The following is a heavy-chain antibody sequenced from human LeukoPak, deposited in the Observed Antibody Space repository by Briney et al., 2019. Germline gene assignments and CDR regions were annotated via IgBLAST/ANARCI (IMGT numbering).Heavy chain of an antibody. CDR3: TRAPDIYGPTPSDY. J-gene: IGHJ4*02. CDR2: INPNGDRT. V-gene: IGHV1-46*01. D-gene: IGHD5-18*01. Sequence: ASVKVSCKAPENTFTNYYMHWVRQAPGQGLEWLGLINPNGDRTAYAQNFQGRVTMTKDTSTTTVSLELSSLRSEDTAVYYCTRAPDIYGPTPSDYWGQGTLVTVSS. CDR1: ENTFTNYY.